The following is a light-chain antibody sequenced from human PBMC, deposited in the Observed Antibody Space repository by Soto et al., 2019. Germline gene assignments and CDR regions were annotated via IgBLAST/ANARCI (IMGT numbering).Light chain of an antibody. CDR1: QGISSY. J-gene: IGKJ5*01. Sequence: AIRMTQSPSSLSASTGERVTITCRASQGISSYLAWYQQKPGKAPKLLIYAASTLQSGVPSRFSGSGSGTDFTLTISCLQSEDFATYYCQQYYSYPLTFGQGTRLEL. CDR3: QQYYSYPLT. V-gene: IGKV1-8*01. CDR2: AAS.